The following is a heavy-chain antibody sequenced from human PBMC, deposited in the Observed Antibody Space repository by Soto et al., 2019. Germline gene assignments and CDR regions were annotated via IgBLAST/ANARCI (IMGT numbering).Heavy chain of an antibody. J-gene: IGHJ5*02. CDR3: TRVGAIVVVTEPFDL. Sequence: QLQLVQFGAELNKPGASLKVSCKASVYIFPNYYMHWVRQAPGQGLEWMGTINAGGGYTTYAQRFQGWVTMTRVTSTSTVSMELSSLRYEVTALSCCTRVGAIVVVTEPFDLWGQGTLVTVSS. CDR2: INAGGGYT. CDR1: VYIFPNYY. V-gene: IGHV1-46*03. D-gene: IGHD2-21*02.